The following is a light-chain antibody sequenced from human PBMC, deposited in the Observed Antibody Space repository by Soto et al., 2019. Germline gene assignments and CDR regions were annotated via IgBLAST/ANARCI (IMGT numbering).Light chain of an antibody. CDR3: QQYNNWPPIFT. J-gene: IGKJ3*01. CDR1: QSVSSN. V-gene: IGKV3-15*01. CDR2: GVS. Sequence: IVMTQSPATLSVSPGERATLSCRASQSVSSNLAWYQQKPGQAPRLLIFGVSTRATGIPARFSGSGSGTEFTLTISSLQSEDFAVYYCQQYNNWPPIFTFGPGTKVDIK.